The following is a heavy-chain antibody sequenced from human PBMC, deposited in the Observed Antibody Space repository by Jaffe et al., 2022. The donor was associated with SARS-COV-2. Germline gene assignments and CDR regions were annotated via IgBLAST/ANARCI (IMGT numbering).Heavy chain of an antibody. CDR1: GYTFTSYY. CDR3: ARGTKKYYGSGSYYSTWFDP. D-gene: IGHD3-10*01. CDR2: INPSGGST. V-gene: IGHV1-46*04. J-gene: IGHJ5*02. Sequence: QVQLVQSGAEVKKPGASVKVSCKASGYTFTSYYMHWVRQAPGQGLEWMGIINPSGGSTSYAQKLQGRVTMTRDTSTSTVYMELSSLRSEDTAVYYCARGTKKYYGSGSYYSTWFDPWGQGTLVTVSS.